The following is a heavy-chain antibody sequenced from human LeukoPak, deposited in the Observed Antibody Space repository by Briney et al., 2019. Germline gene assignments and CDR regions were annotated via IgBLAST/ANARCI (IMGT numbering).Heavy chain of an antibody. CDR3: AGERTYSSSSREDFDY. V-gene: IGHV4-39*07. Sequence: SETLSLTCTVSGGSISSSSYYWGWIRQPPGKGLEWIGSIYYSGSTYYNPSLKSRVTISVDTSKNQSSLKLSSVTAADTAVYYCAGERTYSSSSREDFDYWGQGTLVTVSS. CDR1: GGSISSSSYY. J-gene: IGHJ4*02. D-gene: IGHD6-6*01. CDR2: IYYSGST.